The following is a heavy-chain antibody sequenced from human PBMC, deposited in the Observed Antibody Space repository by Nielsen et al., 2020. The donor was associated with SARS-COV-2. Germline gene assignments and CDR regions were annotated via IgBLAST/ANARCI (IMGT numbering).Heavy chain of an antibody. V-gene: IGHV1-2*06. Sequence: ASVKVSCKASGYTFTGYYIHWVRQAPGQGLEWMGRINPNSGVTEYAQKFQGSVTMTRDTSITTAYMELSSLKSDDTAVYYCASRNVGYYYGMDVWGQGTTVTVSS. D-gene: IGHD1-1*01. J-gene: IGHJ6*02. CDR2: INPNSGVT. CDR3: ASRNVGYYYGMDV. CDR1: GYTFTGYY.